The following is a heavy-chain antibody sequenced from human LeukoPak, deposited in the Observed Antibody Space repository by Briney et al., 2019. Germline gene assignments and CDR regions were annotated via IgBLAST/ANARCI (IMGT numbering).Heavy chain of an antibody. CDR1: GFTFSSYG. J-gene: IGHJ4*02. V-gene: IGHV3-30*18. Sequence: GRSLRLSCAASGFTFSSYGMHWVRQAPGKGLEWVAVISYDGSNKYYADSVKGRFTISRDNSKNTLYLQMNSLRAEDTAVYYCAKGTTAVTGQEDYWGQGTLVTVSS. D-gene: IGHD6-19*01. CDR3: AKGTTAVTGQEDY. CDR2: ISYDGSNK.